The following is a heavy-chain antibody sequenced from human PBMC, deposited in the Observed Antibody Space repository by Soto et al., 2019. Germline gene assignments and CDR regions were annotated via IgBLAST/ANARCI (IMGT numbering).Heavy chain of an antibody. CDR3: AKGLNGELND. J-gene: IGHJ3*01. CDR1: GFTFSIFD. CDR2: ISSDDRNI. D-gene: IGHD1-1*01. V-gene: IGHV3-30*18. Sequence: QVQLVESGGGVVQPGRSLRLSCVASGFTFSIFDMHWVRQAPGKGLEWVTLISSDDRNIYYADSVQGRFTVSRDDSRNTRYLQMNSLRPEDMAVYYCAKGLNGELNDWGQGTMVTVSS.